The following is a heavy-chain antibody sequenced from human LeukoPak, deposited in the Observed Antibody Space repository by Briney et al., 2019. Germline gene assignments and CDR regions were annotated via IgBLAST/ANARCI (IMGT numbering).Heavy chain of an antibody. Sequence: GGSLRLSCAASGFTVSSNYMSWVRQAPGKGLEWVSVIYSGGSTYYADSVKGRFTISRDNSKNTLYLQMNSLRAEDAAVYYCARDLHGSGSRYGMDVWGQGTTVTVSS. CDR1: GFTVSSNY. CDR3: ARDLHGSGSRYGMDV. CDR2: IYSGGST. J-gene: IGHJ6*02. V-gene: IGHV3-53*01. D-gene: IGHD3-10*01.